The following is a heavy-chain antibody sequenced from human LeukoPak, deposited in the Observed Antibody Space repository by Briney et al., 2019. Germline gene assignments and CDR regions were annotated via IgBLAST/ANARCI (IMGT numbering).Heavy chain of an antibody. CDR3: ARGPLDYYDSSGGGDH. J-gene: IGHJ4*02. D-gene: IGHD3-22*01. Sequence: ASVTVSCKASGYTFTSYYMHWVRQAPGQGLEWLGIINPSGGSTSYAQKFQGRVTMTRDTSTSTVYMELSSLRSEDTAVYYCARGPLDYYDSSGGGDHWGQGTLVTVSS. CDR1: GYTFTSYY. V-gene: IGHV1-46*01. CDR2: INPSGGST.